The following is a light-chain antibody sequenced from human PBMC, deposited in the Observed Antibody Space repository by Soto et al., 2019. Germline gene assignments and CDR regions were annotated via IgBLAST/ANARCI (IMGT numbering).Light chain of an antibody. CDR3: AAWDGSLNGWV. CDR2: NND. CDR1: NSNIGSNT. Sequence: QSLLTQAPSASGTPGQRVTISCSGSNSNIGSNTVSWYQQVPGTAPKVLIYNNDQRPSGVPDRLSGSKSGTSASLAIGGLQSEDEADYYCAAWDGSLNGWVFGGGTQLTVL. J-gene: IGLJ3*02. V-gene: IGLV1-44*01.